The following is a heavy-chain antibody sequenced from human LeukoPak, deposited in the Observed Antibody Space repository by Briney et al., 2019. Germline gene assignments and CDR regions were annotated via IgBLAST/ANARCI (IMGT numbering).Heavy chain of an antibody. D-gene: IGHD5-18*01. V-gene: IGHV3-33*06. J-gene: IGHJ6*04. CDR2: IWYDGSNK. CDR1: GFTFSSYG. Sequence: GGSLRLSCAASGFTFSSYGMYWVRQAPGKGLEWVAVIWYDGSNKYYADSVKGRFTISRDNSKNTLYLQMNSLRAEDTAVYYCAKTRIQLWFFLDVWGKGTTVTVSS. CDR3: AKTRIQLWFFLDV.